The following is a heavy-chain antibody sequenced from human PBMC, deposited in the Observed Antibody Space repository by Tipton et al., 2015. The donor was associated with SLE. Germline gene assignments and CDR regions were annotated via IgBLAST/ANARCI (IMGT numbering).Heavy chain of an antibody. CDR2: IYSSGNT. J-gene: IGHJ4*02. V-gene: IGHV4-59*12. CDR1: GGSFSGYY. CDR3: ARGDPTVVAPDY. D-gene: IGHD4-23*01. Sequence: TLSLTCSVSGGSFSGYYWNWIRQPPGKPLEWIGNIYSSGNTIYDPSLKSRLTISVDTSKNQFSLKLSSVTAADTAVYYCARGDPTVVAPDYWGQGTLVTVSS.